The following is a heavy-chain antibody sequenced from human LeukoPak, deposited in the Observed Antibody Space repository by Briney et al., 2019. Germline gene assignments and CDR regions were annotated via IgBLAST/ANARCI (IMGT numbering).Heavy chain of an antibody. CDR3: AKDGSPLAYSDY. CDR2: IDGRGSPT. J-gene: IGHJ4*02. Sequence: GGSLRLSCAASGFTFSFYAMTWVRQAPGKGLEWVSSIDGRGSPTYYADSVKGRFTISRDNSKNTLYLLLNSLRAEDTAVYYCAKDGSPLAYSDYWGQGTLVTVSS. V-gene: IGHV3-23*01. CDR1: GFTFSFYA.